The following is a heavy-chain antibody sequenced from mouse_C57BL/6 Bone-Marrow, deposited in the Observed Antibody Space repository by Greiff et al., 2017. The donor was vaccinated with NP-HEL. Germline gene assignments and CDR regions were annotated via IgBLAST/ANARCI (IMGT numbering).Heavy chain of an antibody. CDR2: ISSGSSTI. Sequence: EVKLMESGGGLVKPGGSLKLSCAASGFTFSDYGMHWVRQAPEKGLEWVAYISSGSSTIYYADTVKGRFTISRDNAKNTLFLQMTSLRSEDTAMYYCARQVYYYGSSPFAYWGQGTLVTVSA. J-gene: IGHJ3*01. D-gene: IGHD1-1*01. V-gene: IGHV5-17*01. CDR1: GFTFSDYG. CDR3: ARQVYYYGSSPFAY.